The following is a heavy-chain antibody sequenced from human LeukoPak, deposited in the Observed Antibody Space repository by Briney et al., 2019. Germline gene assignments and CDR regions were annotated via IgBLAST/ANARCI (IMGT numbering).Heavy chain of an antibody. D-gene: IGHD2/OR15-2a*01. CDR1: GFPFSSYS. CDR2: ISSSSSYI. J-gene: IGHJ3*02. CDR3: ARDLSVLAFDI. Sequence: GSLRLSCAASGFPFSSYSMNWVRQAPGKGLEWVSSISSSSSYIYYADSVKGRFTISRDNAKNSLYLQMNSLRAEDTAVYYCARDLSVLAFDIWGQGTMVTVSS. V-gene: IGHV3-21*01.